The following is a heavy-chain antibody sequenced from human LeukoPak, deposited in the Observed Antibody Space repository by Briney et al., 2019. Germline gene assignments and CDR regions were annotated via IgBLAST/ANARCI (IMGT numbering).Heavy chain of an antibody. CDR1: GFTFSSYG. V-gene: IGHV3-30*02. Sequence: PGGSLRLSCAASGFTFSSYGMHWVRQAPGKGLEWVAFIRYDGSNKYYADSVKGRFTISRDNFKYTLYLQMNSLRVEDTAVFYCVKDRDWNDDDNAFDIWGQGTMVTVSS. CDR2: IRYDGSNK. D-gene: IGHD1-1*01. CDR3: VKDRDWNDDDNAFDI. J-gene: IGHJ3*02.